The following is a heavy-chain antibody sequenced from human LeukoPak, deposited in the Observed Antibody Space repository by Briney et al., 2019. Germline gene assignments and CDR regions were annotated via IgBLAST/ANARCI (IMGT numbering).Heavy chain of an antibody. D-gene: IGHD2-8*01. Sequence: PGGSLRLSCAASGFTFCNYWMHWAPHAPGRGLVWISHINTDGSNTSYADSVKGRFTISRDNAKNTVYLQMNGLRAEDTAVYFCTRNGFDYWGQGTLVTVSS. CDR1: GFTFCNYW. CDR3: TRNGFDY. V-gene: IGHV3-74*01. J-gene: IGHJ4*02. CDR2: INTDGSNT.